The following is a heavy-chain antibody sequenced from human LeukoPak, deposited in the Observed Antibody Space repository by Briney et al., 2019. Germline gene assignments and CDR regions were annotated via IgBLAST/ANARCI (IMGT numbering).Heavy chain of an antibody. D-gene: IGHD5-12*01. CDR3: VRDGGVSGYDLLDY. CDR2: INQDGSEE. J-gene: IGHJ4*02. CDR1: GFTFSHYW. V-gene: IGHV3-7*01. Sequence: GGSLRLSCAASGFTFSHYWMTWVRQAPGKGLEWVAQINQDGSEEYYMDSVKARFTISRDNAKNSVFLQMNSLRAEDTAVYYCVRDGGVSGYDLLDYWGQGALVTVSS.